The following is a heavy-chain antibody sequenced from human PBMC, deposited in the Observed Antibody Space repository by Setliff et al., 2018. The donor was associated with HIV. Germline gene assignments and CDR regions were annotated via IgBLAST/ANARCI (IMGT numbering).Heavy chain of an antibody. CDR2: VSTYNGNT. CDR3: ARDGSKADYGDYQGYWYFDL. CDR1: GYTFTGYY. V-gene: IGHV1-18*04. Sequence: ASVKVSCKASGYTFTGYYMHWVRQAPGQGLEWMGWVSTYNGNTNYAQKVQGRVTMTTDTSTSTAYMELRSLRSDDTAVYYCARDGSKADYGDYQGYWYFDLWGRGTLVTVSS. J-gene: IGHJ2*01. D-gene: IGHD4-17*01.